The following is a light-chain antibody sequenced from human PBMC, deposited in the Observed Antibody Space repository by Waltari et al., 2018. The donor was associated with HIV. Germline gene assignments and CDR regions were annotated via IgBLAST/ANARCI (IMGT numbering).Light chain of an antibody. CDR2: EVV. V-gene: IGLV2-8*01. CDR3: ASYAGVNNRWV. Sequence: QSALTQPPSASGSLGQSVTISCTGTSSDVGGYNHVSWYQQHPGRAPKIILYEVVQRPSGVPDRFFGSKSGSTASLTVSGLQAGDEADYYCASYAGVNNRWVFGGGTKLTVL. J-gene: IGLJ3*02. CDR1: SSDVGGYNH.